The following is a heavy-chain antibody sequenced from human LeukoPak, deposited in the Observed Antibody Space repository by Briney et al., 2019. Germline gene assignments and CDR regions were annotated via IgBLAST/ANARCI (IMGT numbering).Heavy chain of an antibody. CDR3: ARTVVGYCSSTSCHGAFDI. Sequence: GGSLRLSCAASGFTFSNAWMSWVRQAPGKGLEWVASISSSSNYIYYVDSVKGRFTISRDNAKNSLYLQMNSLRAEDTAVYYCARTVVGYCSSTSCHGAFDIWGQGTMVTVSS. V-gene: IGHV3-21*01. CDR1: GFTFSNAW. J-gene: IGHJ3*02. D-gene: IGHD2-2*01. CDR2: ISSSSNYI.